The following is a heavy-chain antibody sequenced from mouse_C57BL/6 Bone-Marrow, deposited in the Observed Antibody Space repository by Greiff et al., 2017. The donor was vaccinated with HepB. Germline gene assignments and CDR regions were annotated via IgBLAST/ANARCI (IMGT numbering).Heavy chain of an antibody. Sequence: QVQLQQSGAELVKPGASVKMSCKASGYTFTSYWITWVKRRPGQGLEWIGDIYPGSGSTNYNEKFKSKATLTVDTSSSTAYMQLSSLTSEDSAVYYCAYGNFAWFAYWGQGTLVTVSA. V-gene: IGHV1-55*01. CDR3: AYGNFAWFAY. J-gene: IGHJ3*01. CDR1: GYTFTSYW. CDR2: IYPGSGST. D-gene: IGHD2-10*02.